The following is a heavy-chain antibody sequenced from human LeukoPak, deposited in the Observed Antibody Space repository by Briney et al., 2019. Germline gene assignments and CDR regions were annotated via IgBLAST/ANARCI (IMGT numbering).Heavy chain of an antibody. D-gene: IGHD3-10*01. V-gene: IGHV3-48*03. CDR3: AKCYYGSCLVDY. Sequence: GWSLRLSCAASGFTFSSYEMNWVRQAPGKGLEWVSYISSSGSTIYYADSVKGRFTISRDNAKNSLYLQMNSLRAEDTAVYYCAKCYYGSCLVDYWGQGTLVTVSS. CDR2: ISSSGSTI. CDR1: GFTFSSYE. J-gene: IGHJ4*02.